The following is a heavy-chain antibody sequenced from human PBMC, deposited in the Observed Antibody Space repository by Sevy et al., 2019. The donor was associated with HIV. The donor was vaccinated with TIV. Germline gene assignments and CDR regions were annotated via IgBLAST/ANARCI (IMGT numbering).Heavy chain of an antibody. CDR1: GFTFSSYS. CDR2: ISSSSSTI. V-gene: IGHV3-48*02. J-gene: IGHJ6*02. D-gene: IGHD3-16*01. CDR3: ARGPGGANTATDYYYYGMDV. Sequence: GGSLRLSCAASGFTFSSYSMNWVRQAPGKGLEWVSYISSSSSTIYYADSVKGRFTISRDNAKNSLYLQMNSLRDEDTAVYYCARGPGGANTATDYYYYGMDVWGQGTTVTVSS.